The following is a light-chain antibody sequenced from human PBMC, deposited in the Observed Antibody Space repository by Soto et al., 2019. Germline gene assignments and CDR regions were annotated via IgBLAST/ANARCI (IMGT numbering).Light chain of an antibody. V-gene: IGKV1-33*01. J-gene: IGKJ3*01. CDR3: QQYHNFPPFT. CDR2: DAS. Sequence: DVQMTQSPSSLSASVGDRVTITCQASQDISNYLNWYQQKPGKPPKLLIHDASNLKTGVPSRFSGSGSGTDFTFTISSLEPEDIAAYYCQQYHNFPPFTFGPGTKVDIK. CDR1: QDISNY.